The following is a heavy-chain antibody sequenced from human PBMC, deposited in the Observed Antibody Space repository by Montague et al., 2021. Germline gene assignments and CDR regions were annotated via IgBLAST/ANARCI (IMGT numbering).Heavy chain of an antibody. D-gene: IGHD3-10*01. CDR2: ISWNSNTI. J-gene: IGHJ4*02. V-gene: IGHV3-9*01. CDR3: AKEKGIALVRGLDY. CDR1: GFRFDDYT. Sequence: RRLSFAASGFRFDDYTMHLVRQVPGKGLEWVSGISWNSNTIDYVDSVKGRFTISRDHAKNSLYLEMNSLRAEDTALYFCAKEKGIALVRGLDYWGQGTQVTVSS.